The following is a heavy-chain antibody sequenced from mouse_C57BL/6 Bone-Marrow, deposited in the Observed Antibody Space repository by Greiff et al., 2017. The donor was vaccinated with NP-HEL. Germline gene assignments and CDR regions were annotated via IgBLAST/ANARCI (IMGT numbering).Heavy chain of an antibody. J-gene: IGHJ4*01. V-gene: IGHV3-1*01. CDR2: ISYSGST. CDR3: ARGDLYYDYDGDMDY. Sequence: ESGPGMVKPSQSLSLTCTVTGYSITSGYDWHWIRHFPGNKLEWMRYISYSGSTNYNPSLKSRISITHDTSKNHFFLKLNSVTTEDTATYYCARGDLYYDYDGDMDYWGQGTSVTVSS. CDR1: GYSITSGYD. D-gene: IGHD2-4*01.